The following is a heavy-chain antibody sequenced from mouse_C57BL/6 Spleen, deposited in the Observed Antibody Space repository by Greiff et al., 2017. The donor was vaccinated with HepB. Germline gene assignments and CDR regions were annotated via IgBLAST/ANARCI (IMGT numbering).Heavy chain of an antibody. D-gene: IGHD4-1*01. V-gene: IGHV1-81*01. CDR3: ARRDWDWNYFDY. CDR1: GYTFTSYG. J-gene: IGHJ2*01. CDR2: IYPRSGNT. Sequence: VMLVESGAELARPGASVKLSCKASGYTFTSYGISWVKQRTGQGLEWIGEIYPRSGNTYYNEKFKGKATLTADKSSSTAYMELRSLTSEDSAVYFCARRDWDWNYFDYWGQGTTLTVSS.